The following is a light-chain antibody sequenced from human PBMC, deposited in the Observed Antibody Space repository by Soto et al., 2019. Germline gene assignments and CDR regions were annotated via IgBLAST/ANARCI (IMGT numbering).Light chain of an antibody. J-gene: IGLJ1*01. CDR1: SSNIGAGYD. Sequence: QSVLTQPPSVSGAPGQRVTISCTGSSSNIGAGYDVHWYQQLPGTAPKLLIYGNSNRPSGVPDRFSGSKSGTSASLAITGLQAEDEADYYCGAWDDRLTVYVFGTGTKVTVL. CDR2: GNS. CDR3: GAWDDRLTVYV. V-gene: IGLV1-40*01.